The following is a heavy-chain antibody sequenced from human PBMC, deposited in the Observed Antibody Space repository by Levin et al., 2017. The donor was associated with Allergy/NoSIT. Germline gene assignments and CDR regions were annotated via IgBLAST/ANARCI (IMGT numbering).Heavy chain of an antibody. CDR2: IYYSGST. CDR1: GGSISSYY. Sequence: PGGSLRLSCTVSGGSISSYYWSWIRQPPGKGLEWIGYIYYSGSTNYNPSLKSRVTISVDTSKNQFSLKLSSVTAADTAVYYCASTRSGYSYGYYYYYYMDVWGKGTTVTVSS. V-gene: IGHV4-59*01. J-gene: IGHJ6*03. CDR3: ASTRSGYSYGYYYYYYMDV. D-gene: IGHD5-18*01.